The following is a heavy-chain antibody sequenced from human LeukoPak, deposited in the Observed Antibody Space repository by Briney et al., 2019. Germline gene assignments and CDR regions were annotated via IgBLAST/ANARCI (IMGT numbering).Heavy chain of an antibody. D-gene: IGHD3-22*01. Sequence: ASVKVSCKASGYTFTGYYIHWVRQAPGQGLEWMGWINPNSGGTNYAQKFQGRVTVTRDTSISTAYMELSSLISDDTAVYYCARGHYYSSLNSWGQGTLVTVS. V-gene: IGHV1-2*02. CDR3: ARGHYYSSLNS. CDR2: INPNSGGT. J-gene: IGHJ4*02. CDR1: GYTFTGYY.